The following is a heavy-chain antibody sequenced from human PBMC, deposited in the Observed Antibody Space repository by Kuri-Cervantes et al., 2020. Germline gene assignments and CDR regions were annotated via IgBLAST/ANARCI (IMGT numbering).Heavy chain of an antibody. V-gene: IGHV3-30*03. J-gene: IGHJ6*02. Sequence: GGSLRLSCAASGFTFSNYGMHWVRQAPGKGLEWVAVISYDGSNKYYADSVKGRFTISRDNSKNTLYLQMNSLRAEDTAVYYCARVTAAGQYYYYYYGMDVWGQGTTVTVSS. CDR1: GFTFSNYG. CDR3: ARVTAAGQYYYYYYGMDV. D-gene: IGHD6-13*01. CDR2: ISYDGSNK.